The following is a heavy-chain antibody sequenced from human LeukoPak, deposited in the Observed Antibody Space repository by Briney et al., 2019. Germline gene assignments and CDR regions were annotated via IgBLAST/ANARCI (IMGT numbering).Heavy chain of an antibody. CDR1: GFTFSSYW. CDR3: ARHGSSWYYFDY. J-gene: IGHJ4*02. Sequence: GGSLRLSCAASGFTFSSYWMHWVRQAPGKGLVWVSRINSDGSSTSYADSVKGRFTISRDNAKNTLYLQMNSLRAEDTAVYYCARHGSSWYYFDYWGQGTLVTVSS. D-gene: IGHD6-13*01. CDR2: INSDGSST. V-gene: IGHV3-74*01.